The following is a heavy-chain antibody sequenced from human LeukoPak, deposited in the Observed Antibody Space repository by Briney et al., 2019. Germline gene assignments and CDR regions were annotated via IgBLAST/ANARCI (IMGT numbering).Heavy chain of an antibody. CDR1: GGSFSGYY. Sequence: SETLSLTCAVYGGSFSGYYWSWIRQPPGKGLEWIGEINHSGSTNYNPSLKSRVTISVDTSKNQFSLKLSSVTAADMAVYYCARSSSGWYQHLFDYWGQGTLVTVSS. V-gene: IGHV4-34*01. D-gene: IGHD6-19*01. CDR2: INHSGST. CDR3: ARSSSGWYQHLFDY. J-gene: IGHJ4*02.